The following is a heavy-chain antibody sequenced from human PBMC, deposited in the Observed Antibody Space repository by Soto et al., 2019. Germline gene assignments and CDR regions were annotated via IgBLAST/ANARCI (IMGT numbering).Heavy chain of an antibody. CDR2: INHSGST. V-gene: IGHV4-34*01. D-gene: IGHD6-6*01. CDR1: GGSCCGYY. J-gene: IGHJ6*03. CDR3: ARGQKQLVIYYYYYMDV. Sequence: ETLCLTCAVYGGSCCGYYWSWIRQPPGKGLEWIGEINHSGSTNYNPSLKSRVTISVDTSKNQFSLKLSSVTAADTAVYYCARGQKQLVIYYYYYMDVWGKGTTVTVSS.